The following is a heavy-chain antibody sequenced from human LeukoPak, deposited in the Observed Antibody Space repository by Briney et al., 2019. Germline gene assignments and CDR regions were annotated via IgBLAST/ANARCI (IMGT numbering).Heavy chain of an antibody. CDR2: ISGSGGST. CDR1: GFTFSSYA. D-gene: IGHD3-10*01. J-gene: IGHJ3*02. CDR3: AKDQTAMVRGVDAFDI. Sequence: GGSLRLSCAASGFTFSSYAMSWVRQAPGKGLEWVSAISGSGGSTYYADSVKGRFTISRDNSKNTLYLQMNSLRAEDTAVYYCAKDQTAMVRGVDAFDIWGQGTMVTVSS. V-gene: IGHV3-23*01.